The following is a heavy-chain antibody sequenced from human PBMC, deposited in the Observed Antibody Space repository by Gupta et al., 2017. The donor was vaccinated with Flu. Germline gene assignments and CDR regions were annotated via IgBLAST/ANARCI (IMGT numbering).Heavy chain of an antibody. J-gene: IGHJ4*02. CDR1: GYSISSGYY. CDR3: ARESVSSDYGLTTRTFDY. CDR2: IYHSGCT. D-gene: IGHD4-17*01. Sequence: QVQLQESGPGLVKPSETLSLTCAVSGYSISSGYYWGWIRQPPGKGLEWIGSIYHSGCTYYNPSLKSRVTISVDTSKNQFSLKLSSVTAADTAVYYCARESVSSDYGLTTRTFDYWGQGTLVTVSS. V-gene: IGHV4-38-2*02.